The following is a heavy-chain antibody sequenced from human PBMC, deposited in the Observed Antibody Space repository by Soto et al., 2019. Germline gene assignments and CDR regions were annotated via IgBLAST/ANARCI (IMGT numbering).Heavy chain of an antibody. D-gene: IGHD6-13*01. Sequence: QVQLVESGGGVVQPGRSLRLSCAASGFTFSNFGMHWVRQAPGKGLEWVASISYDGNSKYSADSVKGRFTISRDNSKNTQYLQMNSLRSEDTAVYYWAKFWGPVTAAVDDYWGQGTLVTVSS. V-gene: IGHV3-30*18. CDR1: GFTFSNFG. CDR2: ISYDGNSK. CDR3: AKFWGPVTAAVDDY. J-gene: IGHJ4*02.